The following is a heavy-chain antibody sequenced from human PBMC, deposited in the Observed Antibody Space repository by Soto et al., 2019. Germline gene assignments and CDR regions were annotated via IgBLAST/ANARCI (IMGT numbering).Heavy chain of an antibody. CDR1: GITFSNYA. J-gene: IGHJ4*02. V-gene: IGHV3-23*01. Sequence: EVQLLESGGGLVQPGGSLRLSCAASGITFSNYAMSWVRQAPGKGLEWVSIINNSGGTIYYADSVKGRFTISRDNSKNTLYLQMNSLRAEDTAVYHCAKDISDWCQGYFDYWGQGTLVTVSS. CDR3: AKDISDWCQGYFDY. D-gene: IGHD6-19*01. CDR2: INNSGGTI.